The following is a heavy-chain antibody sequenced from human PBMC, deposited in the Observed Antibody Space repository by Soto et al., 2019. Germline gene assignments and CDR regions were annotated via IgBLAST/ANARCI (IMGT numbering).Heavy chain of an antibody. Sequence: VESGGGLVQRGGSLRLSCAGSGFTFASYVMTWVRQAPGKGLEWVSSISATGGSTYYAGSVKGRFTISRDNSKNTLYLQMNSLRAEDTAIYYCANAEHPRRSIGFDYWGQGTLVTVSS. V-gene: IGHV3-23*04. CDR2: ISATGGST. CDR3: ANAEHPRRSIGFDY. D-gene: IGHD3-16*02. CDR1: GFTFASYV. J-gene: IGHJ4*02.